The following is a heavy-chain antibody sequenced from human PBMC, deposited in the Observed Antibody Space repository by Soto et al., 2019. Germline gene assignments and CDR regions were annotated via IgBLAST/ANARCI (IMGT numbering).Heavy chain of an antibody. CDR3: AKGPYYYDSSGGPGWYFDY. CDR1: GFTFSSYG. V-gene: IGHV3-30*18. CDR2: ISYDGSNK. D-gene: IGHD3-22*01. Sequence: QVQLVESGGGVVQPGRSLRLSCAASGFTFSSYGMHWVRQAPGKGLEWVAVISYDGSNKYYADSVKGRFTISRDNSKNTLYPQMISLRAEDTAVYYCAKGPYYYDSSGGPGWYFDYWGQGTLVTVSS. J-gene: IGHJ4*02.